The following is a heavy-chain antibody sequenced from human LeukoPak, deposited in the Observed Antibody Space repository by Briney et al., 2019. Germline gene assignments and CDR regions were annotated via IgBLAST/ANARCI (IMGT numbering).Heavy chain of an antibody. D-gene: IGHD3-3*01. J-gene: IGHJ3*02. CDR3: TKDRRSGPGHAFDI. Sequence: GGSLKLSCAASGFAVSNVYMTWVRQAPGKGLEWVSVIYSGDYIYYADSVKGRFTISRDTSKNTVYLQMNSLRAEDTAMYYCTKDRRSGPGHAFDIWGRGTMVTVS. CDR1: GFAVSNVY. V-gene: IGHV3-53*01. CDR2: IYSGDYI.